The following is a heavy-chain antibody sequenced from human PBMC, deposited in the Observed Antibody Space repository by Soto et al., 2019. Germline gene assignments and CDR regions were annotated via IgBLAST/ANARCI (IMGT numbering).Heavy chain of an antibody. D-gene: IGHD3-3*01. CDR2: ISGSGGST. V-gene: IGHV3-23*01. CDR1: GFTFSRYA. Sequence: GGSLRLSCAASGFTFSRYAMSWVRQAPGKGLEWVSAISGSGGSTYYADSVKGRFTISRDNSKNTLYLQMNSLRAEDTAVYYCAKQFGLVMGNWFEHWGQGTLVTVSS. CDR3: AKQFGLVMGNWFEH. J-gene: IGHJ5*02.